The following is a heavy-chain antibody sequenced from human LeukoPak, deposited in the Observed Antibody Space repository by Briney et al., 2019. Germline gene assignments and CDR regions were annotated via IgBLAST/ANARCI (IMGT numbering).Heavy chain of an antibody. J-gene: IGHJ4*02. CDR1: GGSISSYY. CDR3: ARGPTYSGSYLYPPTARSLDY. CDR2: INHSGST. Sequence: SETLSLTCTVSGGSISSYYWSWIRQPPGKGLEWIGEINHSGSTNYNPSLKSRVTISVDTSKNQFSLKLSSVTAADTAVYYCARGPTYSGSYLYPPTARSLDYWGQGTLVTVSS. V-gene: IGHV4-34*01. D-gene: IGHD1-26*01.